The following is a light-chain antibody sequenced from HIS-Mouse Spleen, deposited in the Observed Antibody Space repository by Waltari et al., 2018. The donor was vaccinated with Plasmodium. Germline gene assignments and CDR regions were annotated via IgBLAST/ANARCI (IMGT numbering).Light chain of an antibody. CDR2: EDS. Sequence: SYELTQPPSVSVSPGQTARITCSGDALPKKYAYWYQQKSGQAPVLVFYEDSKRPYVIPERVSGSSSGTMATVTISVAQVEDVADYDYYSTDCSGNHRVFGGGTKLTVL. V-gene: IGLV3-10*01. CDR3: YSTDCSGNHRV. J-gene: IGLJ3*02. CDR1: ALPKKY.